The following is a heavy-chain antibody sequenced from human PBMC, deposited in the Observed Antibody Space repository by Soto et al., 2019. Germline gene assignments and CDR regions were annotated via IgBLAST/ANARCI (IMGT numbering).Heavy chain of an antibody. J-gene: IGHJ5*02. V-gene: IGHV3-9*01. CDR3: AKDIIAHGVLEDNWFDP. CDR1: GFTFDDYA. Sequence: GGSLRLSCAASGFTFDDYAMHWVRQAPGKGLEWVSGISWNSGYTLYRDSVKGRFTISRDNAKNSLYLQMNSLRAEDTALYYCAKDIIAHGVLEDNWFDPWGQGTLVTVSS. D-gene: IGHD3-3*01. CDR2: ISWNSGYT.